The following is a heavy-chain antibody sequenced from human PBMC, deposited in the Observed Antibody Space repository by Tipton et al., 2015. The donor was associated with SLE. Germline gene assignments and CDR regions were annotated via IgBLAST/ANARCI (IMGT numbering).Heavy chain of an antibody. V-gene: IGHV4-39*01. J-gene: IGHJ4*02. CDR2: IYYSGST. CDR1: GGSISSSSFY. Sequence: LRLSCTVSGGSISSSSFYWGWIRQPPGKGLEWIGSIYYSGSTYYNPSLKSRVTISVDTSKNQFSLKLSSVTAADTTVYYCALQIAVVTAKWDYWGQGTLVTVSS. D-gene: IGHD2-21*02. CDR3: ALQIAVVTAKWDY.